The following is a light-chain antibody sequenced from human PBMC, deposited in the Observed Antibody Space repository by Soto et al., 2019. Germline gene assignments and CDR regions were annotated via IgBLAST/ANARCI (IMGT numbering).Light chain of an antibody. V-gene: IGLV1-40*01. CDR2: VNN. CDR1: SSSIGAGYH. Sequence: QSVLTQPPSVSGAPGQRVTISCTGSSSSIGAGYHVHWYQQLPGAAPKLLISVNNNRPSGVPDRFSGSRSGTSASLAIAGLQAEDEADYYCQSYDDSLSTHVFGTGTKVTVL. CDR3: QSYDDSLSTHV. J-gene: IGLJ1*01.